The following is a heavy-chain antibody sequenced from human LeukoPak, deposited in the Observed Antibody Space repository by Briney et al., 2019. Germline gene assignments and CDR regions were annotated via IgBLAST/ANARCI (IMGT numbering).Heavy chain of an antibody. Sequence: AGGSLRLSCAASGFTFSSYAMHWVRQAPGKGLEWVAVISYDGSNKYYADSVKGRFTISRDNSKNTLYLQMNSLRAEDTAVYYCARDRTRFLEWLTYWGQGTLVTVSS. J-gene: IGHJ4*02. CDR3: ARDRTRFLEWLTY. V-gene: IGHV3-30*04. CDR1: GFTFSSYA. CDR2: ISYDGSNK. D-gene: IGHD3-3*01.